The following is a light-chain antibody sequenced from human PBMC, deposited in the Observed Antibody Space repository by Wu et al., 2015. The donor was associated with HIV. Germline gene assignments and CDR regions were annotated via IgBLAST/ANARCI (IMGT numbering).Light chain of an antibody. CDR1: QSINSN. V-gene: IGKV3-15*01. J-gene: IGKJ2*01. Sequence: EIVMTQSPATLSVSPGDRVTLSCTSSQSINSNLAWYQQKPGQAPRLLIYGASTRATDIPARFSGSESGTEFTLTISGLEPEDFAVYYCQQRSDWPPYTFGQGTRLEIK. CDR3: QQRSDWPPYT. CDR2: GAS.